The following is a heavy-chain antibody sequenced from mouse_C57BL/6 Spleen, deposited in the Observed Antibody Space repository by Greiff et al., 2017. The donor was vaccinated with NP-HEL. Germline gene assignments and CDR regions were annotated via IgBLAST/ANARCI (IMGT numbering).Heavy chain of an antibody. V-gene: IGHV1-26*01. CDR1: GYTFTDYY. J-gene: IGHJ2*01. CDR3: ARATPYYFDY. D-gene: IGHD6-1*01. Sequence: VQLQQSGPELVKPGASVKISCKASGYTFTDYYMNWVKQSHGKSLEWIGDINPNNGGTSYNQKFKGKATLTVDKSSSTAYMELRSPTSEDSAVYYCARATPYYFDYWGQGTTLTVSS. CDR2: INPNNGGT.